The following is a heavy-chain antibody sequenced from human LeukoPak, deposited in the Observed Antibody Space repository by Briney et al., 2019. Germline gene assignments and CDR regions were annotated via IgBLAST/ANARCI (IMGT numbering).Heavy chain of an antibody. CDR2: ISYDGSNK. Sequence: GGSLRLSCAASGFTFSSYGMHWVRQAPGKGLEWVAVISYDGSNKYYADSVKGRFTISRDNSKNTLYLQMNSLRAEDTAVYYCATKWPYCSSTSCYMVGGYYFDYWGQGTLVTVSS. CDR3: ATKWPYCSSTSCYMVGGYYFDY. D-gene: IGHD2-2*02. V-gene: IGHV3-30*03. CDR1: GFTFSSYG. J-gene: IGHJ4*02.